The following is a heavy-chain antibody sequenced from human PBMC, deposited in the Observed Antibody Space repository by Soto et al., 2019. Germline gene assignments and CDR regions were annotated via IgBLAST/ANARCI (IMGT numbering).Heavy chain of an antibody. J-gene: IGHJ4*02. CDR2: IYYSGST. V-gene: IGHV4-31*03. CDR3: ARGAPYSSSWPIIDY. Sequence: SETLSLTCTVSGGSISSGGYYWSWIRQHPGKGLEWIGYIYYSGSTYYNPSLKSRVTISVDTSKNQFSLKLSSVTAADTAVYYCARGAPYSSSWPIIDYWGQGTLVTVSS. CDR1: GGSISSGGYY. D-gene: IGHD6-13*01.